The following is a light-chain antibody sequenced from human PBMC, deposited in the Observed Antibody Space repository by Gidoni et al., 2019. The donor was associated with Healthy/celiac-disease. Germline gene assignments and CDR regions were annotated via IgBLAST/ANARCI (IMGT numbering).Light chain of an antibody. V-gene: IGKV3-20*01. CDR3: QQYGSSSWT. Sequence: EIVLTQSPGTLSLSPGERATLSCRASQSVSSSYLAWYQQKPVQAPRLLLYGASSRATGIPDRFSGSGAGTDFTITISRLEPEDFAVYYCQQYGSSSWTFGQGTKVEIK. CDR2: GAS. J-gene: IGKJ1*01. CDR1: QSVSSSY.